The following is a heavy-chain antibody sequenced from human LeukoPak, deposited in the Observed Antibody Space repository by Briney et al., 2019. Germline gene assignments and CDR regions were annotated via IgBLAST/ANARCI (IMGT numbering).Heavy chain of an antibody. CDR2: ISSSSSYI. J-gene: IGHJ4*02. CDR1: GFTFSSYS. D-gene: IGHD6-19*01. Sequence: GGSLRLSCAASGFTFSSYSMNWVRQAPGKGLEWVSSISSSSSYIYYADSVKGRFTISRDNSKNTLYLQMNSLRAEDTAVYYCAKEYSGGWHVFDYWGQGTLVTVSS. V-gene: IGHV3-21*01. CDR3: AKEYSGGWHVFDY.